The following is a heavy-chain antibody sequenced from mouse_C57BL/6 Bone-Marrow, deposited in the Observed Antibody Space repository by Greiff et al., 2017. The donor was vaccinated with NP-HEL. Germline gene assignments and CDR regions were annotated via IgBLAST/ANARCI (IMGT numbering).Heavy chain of an antibody. D-gene: IGHD1-1*01. CDR2: INPSNGGT. CDR1: GYTFTSYW. Sequence: QVQLQQPGTELVKPGASVKLSCKASGYTFTSYWMHWVKQRPGQGLEWIGNINPSNGGTTYNEKFKSKATLTVDKSSSTAYMQLSSLTAEVSAVYCGARKGDSSYKGDLYYWGQGTTRTVSS. CDR3: ARKGDSSYKGDLYY. V-gene: IGHV1-53*01. J-gene: IGHJ2*01.